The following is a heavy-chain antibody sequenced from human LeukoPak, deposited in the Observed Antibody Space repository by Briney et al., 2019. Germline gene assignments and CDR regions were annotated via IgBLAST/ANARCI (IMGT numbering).Heavy chain of an antibody. CDR3: ARRGGYYYYYGMDV. V-gene: IGHV4-34*01. D-gene: IGHD2-15*01. CDR1: GGSFSGYY. CDR2: INHSGST. Sequence: SETLSLTCAVYGGSFSGYYWSWIRQPPGKGLEWIGEINHSGSTNYNPSLKSRVTISVDTSKNQFSLKLSSVTAADTAVYYCARRGGYYYYYGMDVWAKGPRSPSP. J-gene: IGHJ6*02.